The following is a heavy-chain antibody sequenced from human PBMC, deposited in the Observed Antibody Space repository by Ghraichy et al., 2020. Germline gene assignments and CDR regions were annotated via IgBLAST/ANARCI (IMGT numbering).Heavy chain of an antibody. V-gene: IGHV3-33*01. CDR2: IWSDGSNE. D-gene: IGHD6-19*01. CDR3: ARGDPSGWFHWFDP. J-gene: IGHJ5*02. Sequence: GGSLRLSCGASGFTFSSFGMHWVRQAPGRGLEWVAVIWSDGSNEYYADSVRGRFTISVDNSTNTLYLQMNSLRAEDTAVYYCARGDPSGWFHWFDPWGQGTLVTVSS. CDR1: GFTFSSFG.